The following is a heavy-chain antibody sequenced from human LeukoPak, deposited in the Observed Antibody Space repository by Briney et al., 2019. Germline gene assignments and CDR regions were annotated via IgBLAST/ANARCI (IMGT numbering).Heavy chain of an antibody. V-gene: IGHV4-39*07. CDR2: IYYSGST. D-gene: IGHD6-13*01. Sequence: SETLSLTCTVSGDSVSSSNYYWAWIRQPPGKGLVLIGNIYYSGSTYYNPSLKSRVTISVDTSKNQFSLKLSSVTAADTAVYYCAREKGGRIAAAGTVFDYWGQGTLVTVSS. CDR3: AREKGGRIAAAGTVFDY. J-gene: IGHJ4*02. CDR1: GDSVSSSNYY.